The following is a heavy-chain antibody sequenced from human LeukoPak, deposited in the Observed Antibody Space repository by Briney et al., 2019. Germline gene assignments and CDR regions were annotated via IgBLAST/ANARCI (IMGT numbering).Heavy chain of an antibody. Sequence: PGGSLRLSCAASGFTFSDYYMSWIRQAPGKGLEWVSYISSSGSTIYYADSVKGRFTISRDNAQNSLYLHMNRLRAADTAVSYCARAVDADPWGYWGQGTLVTVSS. V-gene: IGHV3-11*04. D-gene: IGHD3-16*01. J-gene: IGHJ4*02. CDR2: ISSSGSTI. CDR3: ARAVDADPWGY. CDR1: GFTFSDYY.